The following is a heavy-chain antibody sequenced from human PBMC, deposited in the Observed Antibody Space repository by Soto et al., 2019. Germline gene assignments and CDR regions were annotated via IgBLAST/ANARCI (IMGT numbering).Heavy chain of an antibody. CDR3: ALSGPYSSGWSGPDY. Sequence: GGSLRLSCAASGFTFSSYAMSWVRQAPGKGLEWVSTISGSGGSTYYADSVKGRFTISRDNSKNTLYLQMNSLRAEDTAVYYFALSGPYSSGWSGPDYWGQGTLVTVSS. CDR1: GFTFSSYA. J-gene: IGHJ4*02. D-gene: IGHD6-19*01. CDR2: ISGSGGST. V-gene: IGHV3-23*01.